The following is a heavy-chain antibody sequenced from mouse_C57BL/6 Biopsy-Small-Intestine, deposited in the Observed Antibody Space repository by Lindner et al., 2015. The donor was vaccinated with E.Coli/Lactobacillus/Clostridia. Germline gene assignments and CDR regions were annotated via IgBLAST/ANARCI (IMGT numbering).Heavy chain of an antibody. V-gene: IGHV5-17*01. CDR1: GFTFSDYG. Sequence: VQLQESGGGLVKPGGSLRLSCAASGFTFSDYGVHWVRQAPEKGLEWVAYISSDSSTIYYADTVKGRFTISRDNAKNTLFLQMTSLRSEDTAMYYCARTEDYYGNFDVWGTGTTVTVSS. CDR3: ARTEDYYGNFDV. D-gene: IGHD1-1*01. J-gene: IGHJ1*03. CDR2: ISSDSSTI.